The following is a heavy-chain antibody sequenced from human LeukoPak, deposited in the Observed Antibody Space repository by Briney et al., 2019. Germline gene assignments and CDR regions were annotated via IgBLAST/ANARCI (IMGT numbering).Heavy chain of an antibody. CDR1: GFTVINND. Sequence: PGGSLRLSCAASGFTVINNDMTWVRQAPGKGLEWVSVLYSDGNTKYADSVQGRFTISRDNSKNTLYLEMNSPSPDDTAVYYCARGVEPLAANTLAYWGQGTLVTVSS. CDR3: ARGVEPLAANTLAY. V-gene: IGHV3-53*01. J-gene: IGHJ4*02. CDR2: LYSDGNT. D-gene: IGHD1-14*01.